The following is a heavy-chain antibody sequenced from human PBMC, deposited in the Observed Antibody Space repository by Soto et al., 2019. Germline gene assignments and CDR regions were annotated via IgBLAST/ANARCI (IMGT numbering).Heavy chain of an antibody. J-gene: IGHJ4*02. CDR2: IYNSGST. CDR3: ASMGYHYGSGSYPLDY. D-gene: IGHD3-10*01. V-gene: IGHV4-59*08. CDR1: GGSISSYY. Sequence: QVQLQESGPGLVKPSETLSLTCTVSGGSISSYYWTWIRQPPGKGLEWIGFIYNSGSTHYNPSLRSRVTISVDTSKNQFSLKLRSETAADTAVYYCASMGYHYGSGSYPLDYWGQGTLVTVSS.